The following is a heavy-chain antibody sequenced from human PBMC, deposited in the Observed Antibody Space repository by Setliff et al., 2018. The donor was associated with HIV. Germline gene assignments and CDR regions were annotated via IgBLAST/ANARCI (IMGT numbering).Heavy chain of an antibody. D-gene: IGHD2-15*01. CDR3: ARDEGVVAATETYYYNGLDV. CDR2: IYYSGST. V-gene: IGHV4-31*02. J-gene: IGHJ6*02. Sequence: SETLSLTCTVSGGSITSGTYYWNWIRQHPGKGLEWIGYIYYSGSTYYNPSLKSRITTSVDTSKNQFSLTLNSVTAADTAVYYCARDEGVVAATETYYYNGLDVWGQGTTVTVSS. CDR1: GGSITSGTYY.